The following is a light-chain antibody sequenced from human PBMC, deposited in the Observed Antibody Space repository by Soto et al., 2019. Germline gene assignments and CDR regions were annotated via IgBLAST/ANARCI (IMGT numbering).Light chain of an antibody. V-gene: IGLV1-44*01. CDR2: YSH. CDR3: AAWDDSLNGWV. J-gene: IGLJ3*02. Sequence: QSVLTQPPSASGTPGQRVTISCSGSSSNIGTYTVNWYQHLPGTAPQLLIYYSHQRPSGVPDRFSGSKSGTSASMAISGLQSEDEAHYYCAAWDDSLNGWVFGGGTKVTVL. CDR1: SSNIGTYT.